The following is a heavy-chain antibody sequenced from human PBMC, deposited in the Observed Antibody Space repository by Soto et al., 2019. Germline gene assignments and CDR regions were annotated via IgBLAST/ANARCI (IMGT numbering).Heavy chain of an antibody. CDR1: GFIFYNCG. CDR3: AKEGCSDGNCHLRWFDP. V-gene: IGHV3-30*18. D-gene: IGHD2-15*01. CDR2: ISYDGSNK. Sequence: GGSVRLSCSASGFIFYNCGMHWVRRAPGEGLEWVAIISYDGSNKYYAESVKGRFTVSRDNSKDTLYLQTNSLRAEDTAVYYCAKEGCSDGNCHLRWFDPWGQGTLVTVSS. J-gene: IGHJ5*02.